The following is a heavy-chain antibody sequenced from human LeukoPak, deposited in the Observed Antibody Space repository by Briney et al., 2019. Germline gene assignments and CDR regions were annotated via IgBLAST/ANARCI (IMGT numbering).Heavy chain of an antibody. CDR2: ISDSGSTI. CDR3: AIYYDSSGSIDH. J-gene: IGHJ4*02. D-gene: IGHD3-22*01. Sequence: GGSLRLSCAASGFIFSDYYMTWIRQTPGKGLEWHSYISDSGSTINYADSVKGRLTISRDNAKKSLFLQMNSLRTEDTAVYYCAIYYDSSGSIDHWGQGTLVTVSS. CDR1: GFIFSDYY. V-gene: IGHV3-11*01.